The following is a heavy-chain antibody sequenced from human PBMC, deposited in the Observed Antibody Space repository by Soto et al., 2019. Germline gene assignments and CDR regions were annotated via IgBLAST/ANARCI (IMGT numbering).Heavy chain of an antibody. CDR1: GYTLIMFY. CDR2: ISPYSGNT. V-gene: IGHV1-18*04. CDR3: ARTYYYDSSGYYGDY. J-gene: IGHJ4*02. D-gene: IGHD3-22*01. Sequence: ASVKVSCKASGYTLIMFYIHWMRQAPGQGLEWMGRISPYSGNTNYAQKLQGRVTMTTDTSTSTAYMELRSLRSDDTAVYYCARTYYYDSSGYYGDYWGQGTLVTVSS.